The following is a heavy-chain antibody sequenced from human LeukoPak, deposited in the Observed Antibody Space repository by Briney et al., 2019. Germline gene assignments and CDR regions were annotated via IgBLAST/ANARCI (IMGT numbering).Heavy chain of an antibody. J-gene: IGHJ4*02. CDR3: AKEPLVGATVFDY. CDR2: ISGSGGST. D-gene: IGHD1-26*01. CDR1: GFTFSDYY. V-gene: IGHV3-23*01. Sequence: GGSLRPSCAASGFTFSDYYMSWIRQAPGKGLEWVSAISGSGGSTYYADSVKGRFTISRDNSKNTLYLQMNSLRAEDTAVYYCAKEPLVGATVFDYWGQGTLVTVSS.